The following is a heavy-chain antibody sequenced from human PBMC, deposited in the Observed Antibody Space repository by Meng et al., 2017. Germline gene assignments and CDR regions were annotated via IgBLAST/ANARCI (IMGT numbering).Heavy chain of an antibody. CDR2: INHSGST. V-gene: IGHV4-34*01. J-gene: IGHJ2*01. Sequence: GRLQQWGEVLLKPAETLSITCAVYGGSFIGYYWSWIRQPPGKGLEWIGEINHSGSTNYNPSLKSRVTISVDTSKNQFSLKLSSVTAADTAVYYCARGRTRRGYYDSSGYLRYFDLWGRGTLVTVSS. D-gene: IGHD3-22*01. CDR3: ARGRTRRGYYDSSGYLRYFDL. CDR1: GGSFIGYY.